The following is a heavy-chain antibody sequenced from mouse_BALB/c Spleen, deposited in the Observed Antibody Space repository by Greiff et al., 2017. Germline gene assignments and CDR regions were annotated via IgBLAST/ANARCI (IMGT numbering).Heavy chain of an antibody. J-gene: IGHJ2*01. CDR1: GYTFTSYW. CDR2: IAPGSGST. CDR3: ARGGYDVYFDY. V-gene: IGHV1S41*01. D-gene: IGHD2-2*01. Sequence: DLLKPGASVKLSCKASGYTFTSYWINWIKQRPGQGLEWIGRIAPGSGSTYYNEMFKGKATLTVDTSSSTAYIQLSSLSSEDSAVYFCARGGYDVYFDYWGQGTTLTVSS.